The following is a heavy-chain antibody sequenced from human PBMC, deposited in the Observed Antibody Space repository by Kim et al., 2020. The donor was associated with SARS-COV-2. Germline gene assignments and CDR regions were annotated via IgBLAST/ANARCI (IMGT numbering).Heavy chain of an antibody. CDR2: MNPDGSQK. D-gene: IGHD1-7*01. Sequence: GGSLRLSCAASKFAFSSSYMGWVRQAPGKGLEWVANMNPDGSQKYYVAFVKGRFTISRDNAKNSLSLQMNALRTDDTGVYYCTKGTQPTSGLDYWGQGNLVIVSS. CDR1: KFAFSSSY. J-gene: IGHJ4*02. V-gene: IGHV3-7*01. CDR3: TKGTQPTSGLDY.